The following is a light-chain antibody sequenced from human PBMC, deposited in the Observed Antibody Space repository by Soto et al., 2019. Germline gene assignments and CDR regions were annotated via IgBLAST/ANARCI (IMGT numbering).Light chain of an antibody. CDR1: QSVSSSY. CDR2: GAS. J-gene: IGKJ5*01. CDR3: QQYNYWPIT. Sequence: IVLTQSPCTLSLSPGERGTLSCRASQSVSSSYLAWYQQKPGQAPRIVIYGASTRATGIPARFSGSGSGTEFTLTISSLQSEDSAVYYCQQYNYWPITFGQGTRLEIK. V-gene: IGKV3-15*01.